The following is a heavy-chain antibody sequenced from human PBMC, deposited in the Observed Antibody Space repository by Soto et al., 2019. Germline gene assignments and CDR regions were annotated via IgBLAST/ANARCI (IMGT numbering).Heavy chain of an antibody. CDR1: GFTFSSYS. CDR2: ISSSSSTI. J-gene: IGHJ4*02. D-gene: IGHD6-19*01. CDR3: ARGLRGYSSGGY. V-gene: IGHV3-48*02. Sequence: EVQLVESGGGLVQPGGSLRLSCAASGFTFSSYSMNWVLQAPGKGLEWVSYISSSSSTIYYADSVKGPFTISRDNAKNSLYLQMNILRDEDTAVYYCARGLRGYSSGGYGGQGTLVTVSS.